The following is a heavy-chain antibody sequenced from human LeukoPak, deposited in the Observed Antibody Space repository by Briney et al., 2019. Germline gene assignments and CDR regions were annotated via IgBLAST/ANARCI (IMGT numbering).Heavy chain of an antibody. CDR3: AREKGYCSGGSCYSRDDAFDI. CDR1: GGSISSYY. V-gene: IGHV4-59*01. D-gene: IGHD2-15*01. J-gene: IGHJ3*02. CDR2: IYYSGST. Sequence: KPSETLSLTCTDPGGSISSYYWSWIRQPPGKGLEWIGYIYYSGSTNYNPSLKSRVTISVDTSKNQFSLKLSSVTAADTAVYYCAREKGYCSGGSCYSRDDAFDIWGQGTMVTVSS.